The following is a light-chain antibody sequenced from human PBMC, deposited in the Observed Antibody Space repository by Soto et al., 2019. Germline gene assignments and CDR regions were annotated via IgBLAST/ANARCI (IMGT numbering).Light chain of an antibody. CDR2: VGTGGIVG. J-gene: IGLJ2*01. CDR1: SGYSNYK. Sequence: QAVVTQPPSASASLGASVTLTCTLSSGYSNYKVDWYQQRPGKGPRFVMRVGTGGIVGSKGDGIHDRFSVLGSGLNRYLTIKNIQEEDESDYHCGADHGSGSNFSVVFGGGTKLTVL. V-gene: IGLV9-49*01. CDR3: GADHGSGSNFSVV.